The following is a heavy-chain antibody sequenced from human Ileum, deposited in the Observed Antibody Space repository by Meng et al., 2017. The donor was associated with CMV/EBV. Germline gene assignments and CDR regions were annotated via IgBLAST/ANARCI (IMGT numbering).Heavy chain of an antibody. V-gene: IGHV4-39*01. D-gene: IGHD4-23*01. CDR1: WDPLTNPSSY. CDR2: FDYRWST. CDR3: ARVPRGGDGDKSFGY. J-gene: IGHJ4*02. Sequence: LRPSGPGPVSPSEPLSPTCPLVWDPLTNPSSYGEWVRQPPGKGLEWIANFDYRWSTSTTPSLKSRVPISIDTSQNRFSLNLDSVTAADTAVYYCARVPRGGDGDKSFGYWGRGTLVTVSS.